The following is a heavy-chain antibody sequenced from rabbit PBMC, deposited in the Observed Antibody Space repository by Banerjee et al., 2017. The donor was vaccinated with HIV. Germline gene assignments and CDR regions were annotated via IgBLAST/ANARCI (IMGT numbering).Heavy chain of an antibody. D-gene: IGHD4-1*01. J-gene: IGHJ4*01. V-gene: IGHV1S45*01. CDR1: GFSFNNKYV. CDR2: IYTGSSGST. Sequence: QEQLEESGGDLVKPEGSLTLTCTASGFSFNNKYVMCWVRQAPGKGLEWIGCIYTGSSGSTYYASWAKGRFTISKTSSTTLTLRMTSLTAADTATYFCARDLAGVIGWNFNLWGQGTLVTVS. CDR3: ARDLAGVIGWNFNL.